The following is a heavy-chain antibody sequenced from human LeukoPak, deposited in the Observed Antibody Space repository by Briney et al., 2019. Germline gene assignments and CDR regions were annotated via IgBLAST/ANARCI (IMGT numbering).Heavy chain of an antibody. D-gene: IGHD6-25*01. CDR2: IYYSGST. V-gene: IGHV4-61*08. Sequence: SETLSLTCTVSGGSISSGDYYWSWIRQPPGKGLEWIGYIYYSGSTNYNPSLKSRVTISVDTSKNQFSLKLSSVTAADTAVYYCARDTSSGSYYYYGMDVWGQGTTVTVSS. CDR3: ARDTSSGSYYYYGMDV. J-gene: IGHJ6*02. CDR1: GGSISSGDYY.